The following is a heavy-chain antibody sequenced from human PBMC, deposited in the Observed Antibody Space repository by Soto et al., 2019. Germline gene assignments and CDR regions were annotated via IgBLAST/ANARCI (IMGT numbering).Heavy chain of an antibody. Sequence: EVQLVESGGGLAQPGGSLRLSCAASGFNFFSYDMHWVRQVPGKGLEWVSAISISGATFYADSVKGRFTISRENGKNSLYLQMIRLRVEDTAVYFCARERDSDSDPWQESDCWGQGTLVTVSS. V-gene: IGHV3-13*01. CDR1: GFNFFSYD. J-gene: IGHJ4*02. D-gene: IGHD5-18*01. CDR2: ISISGAT. CDR3: ARERDSDSDPWQESDC.